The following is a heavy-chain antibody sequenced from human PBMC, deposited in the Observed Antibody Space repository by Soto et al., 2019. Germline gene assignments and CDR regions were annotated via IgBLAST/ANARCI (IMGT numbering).Heavy chain of an antibody. CDR2: ISYDGSNK. CDR1: GFTFSSYA. V-gene: IGHV3-30-3*01. CDR3: AREGPHSSGWPWYYYYGMDV. D-gene: IGHD6-19*01. J-gene: IGHJ6*02. Sequence: GGSLRLSCAASGFTFSSYAMHWVRQAPGKGLEWVAVISYDGSNKYYADSVKGRFTISRDNSKNTLYLQMNSLRAEDTAVYYCAREGPHSSGWPWYYYYGMDVWGQGTTVTVSS.